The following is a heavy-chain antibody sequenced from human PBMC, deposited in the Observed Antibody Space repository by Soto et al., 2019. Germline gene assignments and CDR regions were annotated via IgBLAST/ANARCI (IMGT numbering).Heavy chain of an antibody. CDR1: GGSISSSSYY. D-gene: IGHD3-9*01. J-gene: IGHJ4*02. V-gene: IGHV4-39*01. CDR2: IYYSGST. CDR3: VIRSYDILTGYYRNLFDY. Sequence: SETLSLTCTVSGGSISSSSYYWGWIRQPPGKGLEWIGSIYYSGSTYYNPSLKSRVTISVDTSKNQFSLKLSSVTAADTAVYYCVIRSYDILTGYYRNLFDYWGQGTLVTVSS.